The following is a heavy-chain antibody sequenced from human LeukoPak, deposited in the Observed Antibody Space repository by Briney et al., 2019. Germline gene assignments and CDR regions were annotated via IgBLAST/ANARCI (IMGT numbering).Heavy chain of an antibody. Sequence: AGGSLRLSCAASGFNFITYSMNWVRQAPGKGLEWVSSITGSGGTTYYADSVKGRFTISRDNSKNTLYLQMTSLRAEDTAVYYCAKDSGYSGGSETYFDYWGQGTLVTVSS. CDR2: ITGSGGTT. CDR3: AKDSGYSGGSETYFDY. J-gene: IGHJ4*02. D-gene: IGHD6-19*01. CDR1: GFNFITYS. V-gene: IGHV3-23*01.